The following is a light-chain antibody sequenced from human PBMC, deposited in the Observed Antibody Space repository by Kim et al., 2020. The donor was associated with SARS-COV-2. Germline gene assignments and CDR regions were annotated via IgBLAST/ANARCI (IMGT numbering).Light chain of an antibody. CDR1: RGSIARND. Sequence: GKTVTISCTRSRGSIARNDVQWFQQRPASAPTTVIYEHSHRPSGVPERFSGSIDRSSNSASLTISGLKTEDEADYYCQSYDNTEWVLGGGTQLTVL. CDR2: EHS. CDR3: QSYDNTEWV. V-gene: IGLV6-57*03. J-gene: IGLJ3*02.